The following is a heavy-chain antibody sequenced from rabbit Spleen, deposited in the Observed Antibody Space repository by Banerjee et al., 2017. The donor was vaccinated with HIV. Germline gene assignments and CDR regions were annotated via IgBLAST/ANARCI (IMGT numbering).Heavy chain of an antibody. Sequence: QSLEESGGGLVKPGASLTLTCTTSGFSFNSVFWICWVRQAPGKGLEWIGCIYIGSGSAYYASWAKGRFTISKTSSTTVTLQGTSLTAADTATYFCARDLAAWNSGSYAFNLWGQGTLVTVS. CDR2: IYIGSGSA. J-gene: IGHJ4*01. V-gene: IGHV1S40*01. D-gene: IGHD1-1*01. CDR1: GFSFNSVFW. CDR3: ARDLAAWNSGSYAFNL.